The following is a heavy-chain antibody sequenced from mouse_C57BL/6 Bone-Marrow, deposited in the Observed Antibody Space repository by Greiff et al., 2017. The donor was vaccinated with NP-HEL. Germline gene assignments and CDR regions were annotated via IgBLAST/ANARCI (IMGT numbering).Heavy chain of an antibody. D-gene: IGHD2-2*01. J-gene: IGHJ3*01. CDR1: GFTFSDYG. V-gene: IGHV5-17*01. CDR3: ARPTMVIPFAY. CDR2: ISSGSSTI. Sequence: EVNLVESGGGLVKPGGSLKLSCAASGFTFSDYGMHWVRQAPEKGLEWVAYISSGSSTIYYADTVKGRFTISRDNAKNTLFLQMTSLRSEDTAMYYCARPTMVIPFAYWGQGTLVTVSA.